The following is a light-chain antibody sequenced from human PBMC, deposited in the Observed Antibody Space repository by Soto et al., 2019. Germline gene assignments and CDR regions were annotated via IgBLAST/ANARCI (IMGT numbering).Light chain of an antibody. J-gene: IGKJ1*01. V-gene: IGKV1-5*03. Sequence: DIQMTQSPSTLSASVGDRVIITCRASQSIGRWLAWYQQKPGKAPKLLIYKASSLESGVPSRFSGSGSGTEFTLTISSLQPDDFASYYCQQYGSYSPWTFGQGTKVEIK. CDR1: QSIGRW. CDR3: QQYGSYSPWT. CDR2: KAS.